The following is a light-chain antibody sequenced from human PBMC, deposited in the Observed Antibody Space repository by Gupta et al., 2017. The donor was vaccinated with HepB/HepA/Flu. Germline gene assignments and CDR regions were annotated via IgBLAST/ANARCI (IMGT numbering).Light chain of an antibody. J-gene: IGLJ2*01. Sequence: ISCSGSSSNIGSNYVYWYQQLPGTAPKLLIYRNNQRPSGVPDRFSGSKSGTSASLAISGLRSEDEADYYCAAWDDSLSVVVFGGGTKLTVL. V-gene: IGLV1-47*01. CDR3: AAWDDSLSVVV. CDR1: SSNIGSNY. CDR2: RNN.